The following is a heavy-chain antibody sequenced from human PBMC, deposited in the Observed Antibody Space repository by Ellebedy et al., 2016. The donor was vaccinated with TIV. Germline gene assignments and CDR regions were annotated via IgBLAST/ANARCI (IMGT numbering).Heavy chain of an antibody. CDR2: INQDGSEN. CDR1: GFTFSNYW. J-gene: IGHJ6*02. V-gene: IGHV3-7*01. CDR3: AAALIVGATGRNMDV. Sequence: GESLKISCAASGFTFSNYWMNWVRQAPGKGLEWVANINQDGSENYYVDSVKGRFTISRDNAKNSLYLQMNSLRAEDTAVYYCAAALIVGATGRNMDVWGQGTTVTVSS. D-gene: IGHD1-26*01.